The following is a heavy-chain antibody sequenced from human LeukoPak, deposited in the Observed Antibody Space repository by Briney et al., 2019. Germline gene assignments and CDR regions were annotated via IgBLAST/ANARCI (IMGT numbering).Heavy chain of an antibody. CDR3: ARGSGYDRYYFDY. V-gene: IGHV3-33*08. J-gene: IGHJ4*02. CDR2: IWYDGSNK. D-gene: IGHD5-12*01. Sequence: GGSLRLSCAASGFTVSSNYMSWVRQAPGKGLEWVAVIWYDGSNKYYADSVKGRFTISRDNSKNTLYLQMNSLRAEDTAVYYCARGSGYDRYYFDYWGQGTLVTVSS. CDR1: GFTVSSNY.